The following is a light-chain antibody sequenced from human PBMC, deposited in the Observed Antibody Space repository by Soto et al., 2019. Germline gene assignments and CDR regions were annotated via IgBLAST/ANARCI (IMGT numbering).Light chain of an antibody. CDR3: QQYDKSPLT. CDR2: GVS. V-gene: IGKV3-20*01. CDR1: QSVSNSH. J-gene: IGKJ4*01. Sequence: EIVLTQSPGTLSLSPGERATLSCRASQSVSNSHLAWHQQKPGQAPRLLIFGVSNRAAGIPDRFSGSGSGTDFTLTTYRLEPEDYAVYYCQQYDKSPLTFGGGTKVDIK.